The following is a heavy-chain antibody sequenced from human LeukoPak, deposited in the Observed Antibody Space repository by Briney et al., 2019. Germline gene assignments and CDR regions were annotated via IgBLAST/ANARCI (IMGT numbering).Heavy chain of an antibody. Sequence: ASVKVSCKASGGTFSGYAISWVRQAPGQGLEWMGGIIPIFGTANYAQKFQGRVTITTDESTSTAYMELSSLRSEDTAVYYCAREGRRRGYSYGSNWFDPWGQGTLVTVSS. CDR3: AREGRRRGYSYGSNWFDP. CDR1: GGTFSGYA. V-gene: IGHV1-69*05. D-gene: IGHD5-18*01. J-gene: IGHJ5*02. CDR2: IIPIFGTA.